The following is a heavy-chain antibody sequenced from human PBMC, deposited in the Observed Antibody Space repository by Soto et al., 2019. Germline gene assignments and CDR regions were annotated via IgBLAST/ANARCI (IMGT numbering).Heavy chain of an antibody. Sequence: SETLSLTCTVSGGSISSSSYYWSWIRQPPGKGLEWIGYIYYSGSTYYNPSLKSRVTIPVDTSKNQFSLKLSSVTAADTAVYYCATLAYYGSGSYVYWGQGTLVTVSS. CDR1: GGSISSSSYY. J-gene: IGHJ4*02. CDR2: IYYSGST. CDR3: ATLAYYGSGSYVY. V-gene: IGHV4-30-4*01. D-gene: IGHD3-10*01.